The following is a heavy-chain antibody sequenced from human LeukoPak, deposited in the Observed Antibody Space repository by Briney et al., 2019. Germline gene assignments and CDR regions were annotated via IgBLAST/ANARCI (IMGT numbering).Heavy chain of an antibody. J-gene: IGHJ6*02. CDR3: ARDSPPDYYYGMDV. CDR2: ISAYNGNT. Sequence: ASVKVSCKASGYTFVSYGISWVRQAPGQGLEWMGWISAYNGNTNYAQKLQGRVTMATDTSTSTAYMELRSLRSDDTAVYYCARDSPPDYYYGMDVWGQGTTVTVSS. CDR1: GYTFVSYG. V-gene: IGHV1-18*01.